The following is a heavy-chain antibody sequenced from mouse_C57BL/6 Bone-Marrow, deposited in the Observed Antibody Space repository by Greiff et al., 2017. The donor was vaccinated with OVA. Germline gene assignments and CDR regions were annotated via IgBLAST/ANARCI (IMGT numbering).Heavy chain of an antibody. CDR3: ATDPGYYFDY. CDR2: IHPNSGST. Sequence: VQLQQSGAELVKPGASVKLSCKASGYTFTSYWMHWVKQRPGQGLEWIGMIHPNSGSTNYNEKFKSKATLTVDKSSSTAFMQLSSLTSEDSAVYYCATDPGYYFDYWCQGTTLTVSS. CDR1: GYTFTSYW. V-gene: IGHV1-64*01. J-gene: IGHJ2*01.